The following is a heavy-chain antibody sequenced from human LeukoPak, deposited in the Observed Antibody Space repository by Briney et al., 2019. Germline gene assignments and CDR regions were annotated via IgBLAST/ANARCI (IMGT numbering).Heavy chain of an antibody. CDR2: ISGSGGST. Sequence: GGSLTLACAASGFTFSSYAMNWVRQAPGKGLEWVSAISGSGGSTYYADSVKGRFTISRDNSKNTLYLQMNSLRAEDTAIYYCAKAMTGSTYYFDSWGQGTLVTVSS. D-gene: IGHD3-9*01. V-gene: IGHV3-23*01. J-gene: IGHJ4*02. CDR3: AKAMTGSTYYFDS. CDR1: GFTFSSYA.